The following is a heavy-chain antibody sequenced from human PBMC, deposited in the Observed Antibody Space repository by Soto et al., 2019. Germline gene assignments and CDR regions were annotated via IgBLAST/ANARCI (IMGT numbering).Heavy chain of an antibody. J-gene: IGHJ4*02. D-gene: IGHD2-2*01. CDR1: GDSMTSGDYS. V-gene: IGHV4-30-2*01. Sequence: PSETLSLTCTVSGDSMTSGDYSWSWIRQPPGKGLEWLGYIYRTGNTHYSPSLKSRVSISQDRSKNQFSLELTSVTAADTAVYYGARGDYQYSIDDWGQGTLVTLSP. CDR2: IYRTGNT. CDR3: ARGDYQYSIDD.